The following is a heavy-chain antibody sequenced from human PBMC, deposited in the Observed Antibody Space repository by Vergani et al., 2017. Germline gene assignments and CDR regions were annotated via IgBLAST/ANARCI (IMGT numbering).Heavy chain of an antibody. Sequence: QVQLQQWGAGLLKPSETLSLTCAVYGGSFSGYYWSWIRQPPGKGLEWIGEINHSGSTNYNPSLKSRVTISVDTSKNQFSLKLSSVTAADTAVYYCASEPLIAARPFDIWGQGTMVTVSS. J-gene: IGHJ3*02. D-gene: IGHD6-6*01. CDR2: INHSGST. CDR1: GGSFSGYY. CDR3: ASEPLIAARPFDI. V-gene: IGHV4-34*01.